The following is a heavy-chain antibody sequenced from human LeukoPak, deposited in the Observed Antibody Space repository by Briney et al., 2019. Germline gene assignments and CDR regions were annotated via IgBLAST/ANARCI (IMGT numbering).Heavy chain of an antibody. Sequence: GGSLRLSCAASGFTFSDYYMSWIRQAPGKGLEWISYISPTTSYTNYYADSVKGRFTISRDDAKKSLYLQMNSLRDEDTAVYYCARGHYGLDVWGQGTTVTVSS. CDR3: ARGHYGLDV. J-gene: IGHJ6*02. V-gene: IGHV3-11*06. CDR1: GFTFSDYY. CDR2: ISPTTSYT.